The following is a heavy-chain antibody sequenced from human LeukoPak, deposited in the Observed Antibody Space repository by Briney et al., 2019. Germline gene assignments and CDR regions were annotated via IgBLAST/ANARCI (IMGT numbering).Heavy chain of an antibody. J-gene: IGHJ4*02. CDR3: AKADTHGLAGYYGDFDY. Sequence: PGGSLRLSCAASGFTFSSYGMHWVRQAPGKGLEWAAVISYDGSNKYYADSVKGRFTISRDNSKNTLYLQMNSLRAEDTAVYYCAKADTHGLAGYYGDFDYWGQGTLVTVSS. V-gene: IGHV3-30*18. D-gene: IGHD3-9*01. CDR1: GFTFSSYG. CDR2: ISYDGSNK.